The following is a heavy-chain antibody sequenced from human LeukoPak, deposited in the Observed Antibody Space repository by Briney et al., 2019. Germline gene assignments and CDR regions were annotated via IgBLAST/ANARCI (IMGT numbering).Heavy chain of an antibody. CDR3: ARMRSYYTEFDY. Sequence: GGSLRLSCAASGFTFSSYWMSWVRQAPGKGLEWVANINQDGSEKYYVDSVKGRFTFSRDNAKNSLYLQMNSLRAEDTAVYYCARMRSYYTEFDYWGQGTLVTVSS. D-gene: IGHD1-26*01. V-gene: IGHV3-7*01. CDR2: INQDGSEK. J-gene: IGHJ4*02. CDR1: GFTFSSYW.